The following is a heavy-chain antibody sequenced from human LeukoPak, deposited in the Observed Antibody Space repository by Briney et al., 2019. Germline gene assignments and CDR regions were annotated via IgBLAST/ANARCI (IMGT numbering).Heavy chain of an antibody. CDR3: ARATDGWSEHHYYFDY. CDR1: GYSFTSYW. D-gene: IGHD6-19*01. J-gene: IGHJ4*02. Sequence: GESLKISCKGSGYSFTSYWIVWVRQMPGKGLEWMGIIYPGDSDTRYSPSFQGQVTISADKSISTAYLQWSSLKASDTAMYYCARATDGWSEHHYYFDYWGQGTLVTVSS. CDR2: IYPGDSDT. V-gene: IGHV5-51*01.